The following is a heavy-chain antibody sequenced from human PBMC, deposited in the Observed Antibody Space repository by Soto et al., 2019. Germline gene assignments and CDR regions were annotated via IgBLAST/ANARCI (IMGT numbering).Heavy chain of an antibody. CDR1: GYTFTGYY. CDR3: ARPYCSSTSCPHTYYYYGMDV. J-gene: IGHJ6*02. V-gene: IGHV1-2*04. Sequence: ASVKVSCKASGYTFTGYYMHWVRQAPGQGLEWMGWINPNSGGTNYAQKFQGWVTMTRDTSISTAYMELSRLRSDDTAVYYCARPYCSSTSCPHTYYYYGMDVWGQETRVTVAS. D-gene: IGHD2-2*01. CDR2: INPNSGGT.